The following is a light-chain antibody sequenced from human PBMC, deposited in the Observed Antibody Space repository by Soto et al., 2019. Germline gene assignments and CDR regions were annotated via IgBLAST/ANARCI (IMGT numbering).Light chain of an antibody. V-gene: IGKV3-11*01. CDR3: QQYGSSPGT. J-gene: IGKJ1*01. CDR1: QSVSSL. CDR2: DAS. Sequence: EIVLTQSPATLSLSPGERATLSCRASQSVSSLLAWYQQKSGQPPRLLVSDASKRATGVPARFSGSGSGTDFTLIISSLEPEDFAVYYCQQYGSSPGTFGQGTKVEIK.